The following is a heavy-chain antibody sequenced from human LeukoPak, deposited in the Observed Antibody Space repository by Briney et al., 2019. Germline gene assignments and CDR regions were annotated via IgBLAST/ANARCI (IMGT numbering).Heavy chain of an antibody. CDR3: ARGGFDWLLFNYYYYMDV. D-gene: IGHD3-9*01. V-gene: IGHV3-7*01. Sequence: GGSLRLSCAASGFTFSLYWMTWVRQSPGKGLEWVADINPDGSQKYSVDSVKGRFTISRDNAKNSLYLQMNSLRAEDTAVYYCARGGFDWLLFNYYYYMDVWGKGTTVTISS. CDR1: GFTFSLYW. J-gene: IGHJ6*03. CDR2: INPDGSQK.